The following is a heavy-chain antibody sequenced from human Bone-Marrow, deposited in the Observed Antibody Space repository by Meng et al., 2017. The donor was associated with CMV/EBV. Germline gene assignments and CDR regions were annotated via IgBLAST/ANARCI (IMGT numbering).Heavy chain of an antibody. CDR2: IIPILGIA. Sequence: SVKVSCKASGGTFSSYTISWVRQAPGQGLEWMGRIIPILGIANYAQKFPGRVTITADKSTSTAYMELSSLRSEDTAVYYCARYEVITGGEYFQHWGQGTLVTVAS. J-gene: IGHJ1*01. CDR1: GGTFSSYT. D-gene: IGHD3-22*01. CDR3: ARYEVITGGEYFQH. V-gene: IGHV1-69*02.